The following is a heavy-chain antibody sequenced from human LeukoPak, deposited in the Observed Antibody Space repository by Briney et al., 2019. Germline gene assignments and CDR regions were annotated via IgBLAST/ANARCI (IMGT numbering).Heavy chain of an antibody. V-gene: IGHV3-64*01. J-gene: IGHJ5*02. CDR3: AREVGNTGGFDP. D-gene: IGHD4-23*01. Sequence: PGGSLRLSCAASGFTFSGYAMSWVRQAPGKGLEYVSAISSNGGSTYYANSVKGRFTISRDNSKNTLYLQMGSLRAEDMAVYYCAREVGNTGGFDPWGQGTLVTVSS. CDR1: GFTFSGYA. CDR2: ISSNGGST.